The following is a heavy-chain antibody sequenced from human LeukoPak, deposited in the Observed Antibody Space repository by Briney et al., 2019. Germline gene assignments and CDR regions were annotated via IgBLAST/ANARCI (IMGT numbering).Heavy chain of an antibody. CDR2: IRYDGSNK. V-gene: IGHV3-30*02. CDR1: GFTFSSYG. J-gene: IGHJ3*02. Sequence: PGGSLRPSCAASGFTFSSYGMHWVRQAPGKGLEWVAFIRYDGSNKYYADSVKGRFTISRDNSKNTLYLQMNSLRAEDTAVYYCAKVSSYGDYRDDAFDIWGQGTMVTVSS. CDR3: AKVSSYGDYRDDAFDI. D-gene: IGHD4-17*01.